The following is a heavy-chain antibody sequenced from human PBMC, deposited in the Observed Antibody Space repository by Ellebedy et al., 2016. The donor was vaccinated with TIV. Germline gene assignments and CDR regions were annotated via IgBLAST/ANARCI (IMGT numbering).Heavy chain of an antibody. V-gene: IGHV3-33*06. Sequence: GESLKISCAASGFTFSSYGMHWVRQAPGKGLEWVAVIWYDGSNKYYADSVKGRFTISRDNSKNTLYLQMNSLRAEDTAVYYCAKDKEWLVSALPTYYGMDVWGQGTTVTVSS. CDR3: AKDKEWLVSALPTYYGMDV. CDR1: GFTFSSYG. J-gene: IGHJ6*02. CDR2: IWYDGSNK. D-gene: IGHD6-19*01.